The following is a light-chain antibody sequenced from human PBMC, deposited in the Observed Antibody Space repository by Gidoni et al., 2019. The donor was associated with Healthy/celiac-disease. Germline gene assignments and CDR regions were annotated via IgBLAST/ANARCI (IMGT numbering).Light chain of an antibody. Sequence: IQLPQSPSSLSASVGDRVTITCRASQGISSYLAWYQQKPGKAPKILIYAAATLQSGVPSRCSGSGSGTDFTLTISSLQPEDFATYYCQQLNSYPPKLTFXGXTKVEIK. J-gene: IGKJ4*01. CDR2: AAA. V-gene: IGKV1-9*01. CDR3: QQLNSYPPKLT. CDR1: QGISSY.